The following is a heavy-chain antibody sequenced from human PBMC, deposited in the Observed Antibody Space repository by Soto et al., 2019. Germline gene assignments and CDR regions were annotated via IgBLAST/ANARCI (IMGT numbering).Heavy chain of an antibody. CDR2: IDPSDSYT. CDR1: GYSFTIYW. Sequence: PGESLKISCKGSGYSFTIYWISWVRQMPGKGLEWMGRIDPSDSYTNYSPSFQGHVTISADKSISTAYLQWSSLKASDTAMYYCXLYNPYYDILTGDAFDIWGQGTMVTVSS. V-gene: IGHV5-10-1*01. J-gene: IGHJ3*02. CDR3: XLYNPYYDILTGDAFDI. D-gene: IGHD3-9*01.